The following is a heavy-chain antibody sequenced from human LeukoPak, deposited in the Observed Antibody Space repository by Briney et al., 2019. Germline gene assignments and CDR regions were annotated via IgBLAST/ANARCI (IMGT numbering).Heavy chain of an antibody. D-gene: IGHD6-6*01. Sequence: GGSLGLFCAASGFTFRSYSMNWVREDPGKGLEWVSSISSRRSYIYYADSVKRRFTISRDNAKNSLYLQMNSLRDEDTAVYYCARDGLYSSSWDLDYWGQGTLVTVSS. V-gene: IGHV3-21*01. CDR3: ARDGLYSSSWDLDY. CDR1: GFTFRSYS. CDR2: ISSRRSYI. J-gene: IGHJ4*02.